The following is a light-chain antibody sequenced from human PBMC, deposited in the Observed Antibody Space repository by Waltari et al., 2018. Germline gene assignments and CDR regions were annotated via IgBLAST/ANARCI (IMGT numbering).Light chain of an antibody. Sequence: VLTKSPGTLSLSPGERATLPCRASPRLTTNYLAWYQHKPGQAPRLLIYGASSRAAGIPDRFGGSGAGTDFALTISRLEPEYSAVYYCQQYGSSMLYTFGQGTKLEIK. CDR1: PRLTTNY. CDR2: GAS. V-gene: IGKV3-20*01. CDR3: QQYGSSMLYT. J-gene: IGKJ2*01.